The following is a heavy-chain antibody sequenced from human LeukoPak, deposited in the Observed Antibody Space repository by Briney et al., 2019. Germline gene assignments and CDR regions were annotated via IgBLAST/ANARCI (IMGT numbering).Heavy chain of an antibody. CDR3: ARGFYRDFWSGYYFDY. CDR1: GYTFTSYA. V-gene: IGHV1-3*01. Sequence: ASVKVSCKASGYTFTSYAMHWVRQAPGQRLEWMGWINAGNGNTKYSQKFQGRVTITRDTSASTAYMELSSLRSEDTAVYYCARGFYRDFWSGYYFDYWGQGTLVTVSS. CDR2: INAGNGNT. D-gene: IGHD3-3*01. J-gene: IGHJ4*02.